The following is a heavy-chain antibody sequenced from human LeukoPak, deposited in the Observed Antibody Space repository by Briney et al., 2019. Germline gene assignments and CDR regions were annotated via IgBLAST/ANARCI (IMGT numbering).Heavy chain of an antibody. Sequence: PGGSLRLSCPASVFTFSTYRMHWVRQAPGKGLEWVSSITSTSSSMSYADSVEGRFTISRDNAKNSLYLQMNSLSAEDTAVYYCRFGDFNDYWGQGTLVTVSS. V-gene: IGHV3-21*01. CDR1: VFTFSTYR. CDR2: ITSTSSSM. J-gene: IGHJ4*02. D-gene: IGHD3-10*01. CDR3: RFGDFNDY.